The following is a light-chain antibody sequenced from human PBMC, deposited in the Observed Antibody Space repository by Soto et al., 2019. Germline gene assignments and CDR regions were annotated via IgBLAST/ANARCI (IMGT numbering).Light chain of an antibody. V-gene: IGKV1-5*01. CDR1: QSISSW. Sequence: IQMTQSPSSVSASEGDRVTITCRASQSISSWLAWYQQKPGKAPKLLIYDASSLESGVPSRFSGSGSGTEFTLTISSLQPDDSATYYCQQYDTYGTFGQGTKV. CDR3: QQYDTYGT. CDR2: DAS. J-gene: IGKJ1*01.